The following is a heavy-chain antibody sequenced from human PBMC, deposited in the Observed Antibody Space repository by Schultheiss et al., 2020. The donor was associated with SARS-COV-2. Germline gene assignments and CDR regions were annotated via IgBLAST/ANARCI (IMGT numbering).Heavy chain of an antibody. D-gene: IGHD6-19*01. CDR3: ARRNDSSGWYWLYFDY. V-gene: IGHV4-61*01. CDR1: GGSISSGSYY. J-gene: IGHJ4*02. CDR2: IYYSGST. Sequence: SQTLSLTCTVSGGSISSGSYYWSWIRQPPGKGLEWIGYIYYSGSTNYNPSLKSRVTISVDTSKNQFSLKLSSVTAADTAVYYCARRNDSSGWYWLYFDYWGQGTLVTVSS.